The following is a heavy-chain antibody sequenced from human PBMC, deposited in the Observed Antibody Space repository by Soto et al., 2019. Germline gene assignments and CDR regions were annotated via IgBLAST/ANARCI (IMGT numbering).Heavy chain of an antibody. J-gene: IGHJ5*02. Sequence: GPTLVNPTQTLTLTCTFSGFSLSTSGMRVSWIRQPPGKALEWLARIDWDDDKFYSTSLRTRLTISKDTSKNQVVLTMTNMDPVDTATYYCAKTGTDGSWFDPWGQGTLVTVSS. D-gene: IGHD1-1*01. CDR3: AKTGTDGSWFDP. CDR2: IDWDDDK. V-gene: IGHV2-70*04. CDR1: GFSLSTSGMR.